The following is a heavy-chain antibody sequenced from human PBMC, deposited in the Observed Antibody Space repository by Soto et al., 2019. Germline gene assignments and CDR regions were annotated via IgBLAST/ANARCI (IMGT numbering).Heavy chain of an antibody. J-gene: IGHJ4*02. V-gene: IGHV4-61*01. CDR2: IYYSGST. D-gene: IGHD4-17*01. CDR1: GGSVSSGSYY. Sequence: SETLSLTCTVSGGSVSSGSYYWSWIRQPPGKGLEWIGYIYYSGSTNYNPSLKSRVTISVDTSKNQFSLKLSSVTAADTAVYYCARDHGSTFDYWGQGTLVTVSS. CDR3: ARDHGSTFDY.